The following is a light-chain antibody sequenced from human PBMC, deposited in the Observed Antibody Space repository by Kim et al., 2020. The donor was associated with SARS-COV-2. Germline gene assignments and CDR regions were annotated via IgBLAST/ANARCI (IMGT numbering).Light chain of an antibody. CDR1: QGISSF. Sequence: IRLTQSPSSLSASVGDRVTITCRASQGISSFLAWYQQKPGKAPNLLIYSASTLQKGVPSRFSGSGSGTDFTLTISSLQPEDFATYYCQQINDYPLTFGGGTKVEI. J-gene: IGKJ4*01. CDR3: QQINDYPLT. CDR2: SAS. V-gene: IGKV1-9*01.